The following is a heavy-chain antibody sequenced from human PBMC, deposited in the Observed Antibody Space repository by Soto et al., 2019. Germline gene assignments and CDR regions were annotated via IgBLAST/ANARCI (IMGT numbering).Heavy chain of an antibody. Sequence: PGESLKISCKGSGYSFTSYWIGWVRQMPGKGLEWMGIIYPGDSDTRYSPSFQGQVTISADKSISTAYLQWSSLKASDTAMYYCAMGYCSVGSPPSGDFVTWGQGQVLTLSS. D-gene: IGHD2-15*01. CDR2: IYPGDSDT. V-gene: IGHV5-51*01. CDR3: AMGYCSVGSPPSGDFVT. CDR1: GYSFTSYW. J-gene: IGHJ3*01.